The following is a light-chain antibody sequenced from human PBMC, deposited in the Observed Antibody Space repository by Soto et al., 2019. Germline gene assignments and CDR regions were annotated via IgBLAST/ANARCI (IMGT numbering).Light chain of an antibody. CDR1: SSTIGSNA. CDR3: TSWDDSLNGYV. V-gene: IGLV1-44*01. Sequence: QSVLTQPPSASGTPGQRVISSCSGSSSTIGSNAVNWYQQLPGTAPKLLIYTNIQRPSGVPDRFSGSKSGTSASLAISGLQSEDEADYYCTSWDDSLNGYVFGTGTKLTVL. CDR2: TNI. J-gene: IGLJ1*01.